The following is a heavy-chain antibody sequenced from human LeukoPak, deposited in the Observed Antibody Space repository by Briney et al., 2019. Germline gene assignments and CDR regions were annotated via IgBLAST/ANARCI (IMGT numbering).Heavy chain of an antibody. Sequence: GGSLRLSCAASGFTLSSYAMTWVRQAPGRGLEWVSSVDGGGGGTYYADSVKGRFTISRDNAENSLYLQMNSLRVEDTAFYYCARDLAYSRLDYWGQGMLVTVSS. V-gene: IGHV3-23*01. CDR3: ARDLAYSRLDY. D-gene: IGHD5-18*01. CDR1: GFTLSSYA. CDR2: VDGGGGGT. J-gene: IGHJ4*02.